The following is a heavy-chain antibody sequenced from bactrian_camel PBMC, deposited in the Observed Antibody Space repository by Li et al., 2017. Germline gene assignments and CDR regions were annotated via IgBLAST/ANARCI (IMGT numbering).Heavy chain of an antibody. V-gene: IGHV3S54*01. CDR3: AAVTFCRGSYCCRLDDQNKYNY. CDR1: GDTFNANC. CDR2: IHTAGSST. D-gene: IGHD2*01. Sequence: HVQLVESGGGSVRAGGSLRLSCAASGDTFNANCLGWFRQAPGKEREGVAAIHTAGSSTYYGDAVKGRFTISQEKSNNTVYLTMNSAKPEDTAMYYCAAVTFCRGSYCCRLDDQNKYNYWARGTQVTVS. J-gene: IGHJ4*01.